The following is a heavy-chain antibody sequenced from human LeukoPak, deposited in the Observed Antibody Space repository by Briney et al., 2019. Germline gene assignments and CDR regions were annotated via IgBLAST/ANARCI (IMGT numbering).Heavy chain of an antibody. V-gene: IGHV1-18*01. J-gene: IGHJ5*02. CDR2: ISAYNGNT. CDR1: GYTFSSYG. Sequence: ASVKVSCKASGYTFSSYGISWVRQAPGQGLEWMGWISAYNGNTDYAQKLQGRVTMTTDTSTSTAYMELSSLRSEDTAVYYCAREVMGEPVLYWFDPWGQGTLVTVSS. CDR3: AREVMGEPVLYWFDP. D-gene: IGHD3-16*01.